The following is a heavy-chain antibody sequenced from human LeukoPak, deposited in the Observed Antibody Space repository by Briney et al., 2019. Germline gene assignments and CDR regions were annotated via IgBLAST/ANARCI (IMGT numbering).Heavy chain of an antibody. Sequence: GGSLRLSCAASGFTFSGYAMNWVRQAPGKGLEWVSLIFASGSTTKYADSVKGRFTISRDNAKNSLYLQMSNLRAEDTAVYFCARGGGLDVWGQGATVTVSS. CDR2: IFASGSTT. D-gene: IGHD3-16*01. J-gene: IGHJ6*02. CDR1: GFTFSGYA. V-gene: IGHV3-23*05. CDR3: ARGGGLDV.